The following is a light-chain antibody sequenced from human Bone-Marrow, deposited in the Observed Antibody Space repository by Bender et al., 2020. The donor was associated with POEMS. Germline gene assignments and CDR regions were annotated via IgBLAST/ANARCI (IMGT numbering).Light chain of an antibody. V-gene: IGLV2-14*01. CDR3: CSYVHTYVQ. Sequence: QSALTQPASVSGSPGQSITISCTGTSSDVGGYNYVSWYQQHPGKAPKLMIYDVNNRPSGASNRFSGSKSGNTASLTISGLQAEDEADYYCCSYVHTYVQFGGGTKVTVL. CDR1: SSDVGGYNY. J-gene: IGLJ2*01. CDR2: DVN.